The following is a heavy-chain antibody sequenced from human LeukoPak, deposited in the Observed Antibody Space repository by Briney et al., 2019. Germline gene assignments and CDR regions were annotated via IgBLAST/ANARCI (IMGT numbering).Heavy chain of an antibody. D-gene: IGHD6-19*01. CDR2: IVVGSGNT. V-gene: IGHV1-58*02. Sequence: ASVKVSCKASGFTFTSSAMQWVRQARGQRLEWIGWIVVGSGNTNYAQKFQERVTITRDMSTSTAYMELSSLRSEDTAVYYCAKDSGQWLASTGDNWGQGTLVTVSS. CDR3: AKDSGQWLASTGDN. J-gene: IGHJ4*02. CDR1: GFTFTSSA.